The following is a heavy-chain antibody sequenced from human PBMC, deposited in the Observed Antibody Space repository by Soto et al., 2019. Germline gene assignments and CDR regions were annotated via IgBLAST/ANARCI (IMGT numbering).Heavy chain of an antibody. D-gene: IGHD3-9*01. V-gene: IGHV4-30-4*01. CDR1: GGSISSGDYY. CDR3: ARGPVLRYFDLYNNWFDP. Sequence: QVQLQESGPGLVKPSQTLSLTCTVSGGSISSGDYYWSWIRQPPGKGLEWIGYIYYSGSTYYNPSLKSRVTISVDTSKNQFSLKLSSVTAADTAVYYCARGPVLRYFDLYNNWFDPWGQGTLVTVSS. CDR2: IYYSGST. J-gene: IGHJ5*02.